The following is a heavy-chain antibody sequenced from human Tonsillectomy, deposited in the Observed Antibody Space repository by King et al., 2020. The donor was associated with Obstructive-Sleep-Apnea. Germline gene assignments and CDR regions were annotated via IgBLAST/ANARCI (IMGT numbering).Heavy chain of an antibody. D-gene: IGHD2/OR15-2a*01. CDR1: GFTFSSYG. CDR3: AKDLFYASLSPPSYFDY. CDR2: IRYDGSKK. V-gene: IGHV3-30*02. Sequence: VQLVESGGGVVQPGGSLRLSCAASGFTFSSYGMHWVRQAPGKGLEWVSFIRYDGSKKYYADSVKGRFTISRDNSKNTLYLQMNGLRAEDTAVYYCAKDLFYASLSPPSYFDYWGQGTLVTVSS. J-gene: IGHJ4*02.